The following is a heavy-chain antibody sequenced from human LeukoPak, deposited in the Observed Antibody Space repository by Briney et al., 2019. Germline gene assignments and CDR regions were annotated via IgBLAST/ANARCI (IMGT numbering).Heavy chain of an antibody. D-gene: IGHD3-10*01. J-gene: IGHJ4*02. Sequence: SETLSLTCTVSGGSISSSSSYWGGIPQPPGKGLECIGHIFHSGRTSYNPSLMSRVSISVDTSKNQFSLKMNPVTGADTSMYYCARHSRTYNGSGRSIDYWGQGTLVIVS. CDR3: ARHSRTYNGSGRSIDY. CDR2: IFHSGRT. V-gene: IGHV4-39*01. CDR1: GGSISSSSSY.